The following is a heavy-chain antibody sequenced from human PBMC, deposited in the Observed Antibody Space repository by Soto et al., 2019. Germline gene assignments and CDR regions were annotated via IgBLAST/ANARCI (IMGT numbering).Heavy chain of an antibody. J-gene: IGHJ6*04. CDR2: IIPILETA. V-gene: IGHV1-69*08. Sequence: QVQLVQSGAEVKKPGSSVKVSCKASGGTFGRYTLSWVRQAPGQGLEWMGWIIPILETANYARRFQGRLTITAETSTGTAYMDLSGLQSDAPGVYHCARGGKLGGDWDVWGKGTPVTVSS. D-gene: IGHD3-10*01. CDR3: ARGGKLGGDWDV. CDR1: GGTFGRYT.